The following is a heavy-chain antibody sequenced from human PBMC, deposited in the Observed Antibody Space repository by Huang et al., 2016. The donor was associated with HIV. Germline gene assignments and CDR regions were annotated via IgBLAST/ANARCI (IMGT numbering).Heavy chain of an antibody. CDR2: INGGNGDT. V-gene: IGHV1-3*01. Sequence: QVQLVQSGAEVKKPGTSVKVSCKTSGYTFSSHALHWLRQAPGQRPEWMGWINGGNGDTKYSQKFQGRVTNTSDTAANIGYMELNSLLSEDTAVYYCARDPLDIRRHFDFWGQGSLVTVSS. CDR1: GYTFSSHA. D-gene: IGHD3-3*01. J-gene: IGHJ4*02. CDR3: ARDPLDIRRHFDF.